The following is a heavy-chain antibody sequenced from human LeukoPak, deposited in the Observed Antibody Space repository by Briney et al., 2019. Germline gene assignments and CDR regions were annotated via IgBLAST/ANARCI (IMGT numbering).Heavy chain of an antibody. V-gene: IGHV4-34*01. CDR2: INHSGST. CDR3: ARGRGAARLRYYYYYMDV. CDR1: GGSFSGYY. D-gene: IGHD6-6*01. Sequence: SETLSLTCAVYGGSFSGYYWSWIRQPPGKGLEWIGEINHSGSTNYNPSLKSRVTISVDTSMNQFSLKLSSVTAADTAVYYCARGRGAARLRYYYYYMDVWGKGTTVTVSS. J-gene: IGHJ6*03.